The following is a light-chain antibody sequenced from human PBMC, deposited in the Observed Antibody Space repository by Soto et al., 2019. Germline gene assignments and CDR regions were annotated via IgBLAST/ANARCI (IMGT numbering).Light chain of an antibody. CDR3: QHYNSYSEA. J-gene: IGKJ1*01. CDR2: DAS. CDR1: QSISGW. Sequence: DIQMTQSPSTLSASVGDRVTIACRASQSISGWLAWYQQKPGKAPKILIYDASSLKSGVPSRFSGSGSGTEFTLTISSLQPDDFATYYCQHYNSYSEAFGQGTKVDIK. V-gene: IGKV1-5*01.